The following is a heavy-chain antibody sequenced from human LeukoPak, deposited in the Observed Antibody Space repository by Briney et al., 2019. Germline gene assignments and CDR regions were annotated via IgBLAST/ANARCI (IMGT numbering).Heavy chain of an antibody. CDR1: GFTFSSYG. CDR3: ARDGRTGPLTIFGVVNYYFDY. V-gene: IGHV3-33*01. Sequence: GRSLRLSCAASGFTFSSYGMHWVRQAPGKGLEWVAVIWYDGSNKYYADSVKGRFTISRDNSKNTLYLQMNSLRAEDTAVYYCARDGRTGPLTIFGVVNYYFDYWGQGTLVTVSS. J-gene: IGHJ4*02. D-gene: IGHD3-3*01. CDR2: IWYDGSNK.